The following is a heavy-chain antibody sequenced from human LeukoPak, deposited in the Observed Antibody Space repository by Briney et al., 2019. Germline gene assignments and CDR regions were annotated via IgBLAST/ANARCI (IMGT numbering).Heavy chain of an antibody. CDR2: INPNSGGT. J-gene: IGHJ6*03. V-gene: IGHV1-2*02. Sequence: ASVKVSSTASGYTFTGYYMHWVRQAPGQGLEWMGWINPNSGGTNYAQKFQGRVTMTRDTSISTAYMELSRLRSDDTAVYYCARTGYYYYYMDVWGKGTTVTVSS. CDR1: GYTFTGYY. CDR3: ARTGYYYYYMDV.